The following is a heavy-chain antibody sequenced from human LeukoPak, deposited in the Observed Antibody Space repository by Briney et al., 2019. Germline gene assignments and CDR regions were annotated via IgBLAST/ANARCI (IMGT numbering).Heavy chain of an antibody. CDR3: ARDLHPRLTGYFDY. Sequence: GGSLRLSCVASGFTVSSYYVSWVRQAPGKGLEWVSVIYSGGSTYYADSVEGRFTVSRDNSKNTLYLEMRSLRAEDTAVYYCARDLHPRLTGYFDYWGQGTLVTVSS. V-gene: IGHV3-53*01. D-gene: IGHD3-16*01. J-gene: IGHJ4*02. CDR2: IYSGGST. CDR1: GFTVSSYY.